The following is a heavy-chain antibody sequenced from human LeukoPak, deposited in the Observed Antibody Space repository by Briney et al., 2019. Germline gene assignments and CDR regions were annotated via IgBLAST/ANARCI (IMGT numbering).Heavy chain of an antibody. CDR2: ISSSSSTI. CDR1: GFTFSSDA. V-gene: IGHV3-48*01. J-gene: IGHJ3*02. D-gene: IGHD3-3*01. CDR3: ARGPYYDFWSGYYTGPSDAFDI. Sequence: GGSLRLSCAASGFTFSSDAMSWVRQAPGKGLEWVSYISSSSSTIYYADSVKGRFTISRDNAKNSLYLQMNSLRAEDTAVYYCARGPYYDFWSGYYTGPSDAFDIWGQGTMVTVSS.